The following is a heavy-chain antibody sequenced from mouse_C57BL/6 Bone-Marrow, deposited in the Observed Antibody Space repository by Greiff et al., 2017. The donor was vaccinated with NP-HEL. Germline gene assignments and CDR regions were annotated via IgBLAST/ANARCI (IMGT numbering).Heavy chain of an antibody. CDR3: AAFFDV. V-gene: IGHV1-59*01. CDR2: IDPSDSYT. J-gene: IGHJ1*03. CDR1: GYTFTSYW. Sequence: QVQLQQPGAELVRPGTSVKLSCKASGYTFTSYWMHWVKQRPGQGLEWIGVIDPSDSYTNYNQKFKGKATLTVYTSSSTAYMQLSSLTSEDSAVYYCAAFFDVWGTGTTVTVSS.